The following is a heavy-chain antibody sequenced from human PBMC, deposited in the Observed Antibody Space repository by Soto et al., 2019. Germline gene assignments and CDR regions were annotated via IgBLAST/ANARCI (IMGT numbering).Heavy chain of an antibody. Sequence: GGSLRLSCAASGFTFSSYSMNWVRQAPGKGLEWVSSISSSSSYIYYADSVKGRFTISRDNAKNSLYLQMNSLRAEDTAVYYCARVSMATFGFDYWGQGTLVTVSS. D-gene: IGHD5-12*01. V-gene: IGHV3-21*01. CDR1: GFTFSSYS. CDR2: ISSSSSYI. J-gene: IGHJ4*02. CDR3: ARVSMATFGFDY.